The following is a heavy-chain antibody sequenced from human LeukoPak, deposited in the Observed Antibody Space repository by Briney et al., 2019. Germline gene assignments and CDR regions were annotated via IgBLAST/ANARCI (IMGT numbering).Heavy chain of an antibody. CDR1: GFTFGIYA. D-gene: IGHD4-23*01. CDR3: ARDTLEYSNSPDSLDI. Sequence: GGSLRLSCAASGFTFGIYAMSWVRQAPGKGLEWVSYIGSSGSTVYYADSVKGRFTISRDNAKNSLYMQMESLRDEDTAIYYCARDTLEYSNSPDSLDIWGQGTMVTVSS. V-gene: IGHV3-48*02. J-gene: IGHJ3*02. CDR2: IGSSGSTV.